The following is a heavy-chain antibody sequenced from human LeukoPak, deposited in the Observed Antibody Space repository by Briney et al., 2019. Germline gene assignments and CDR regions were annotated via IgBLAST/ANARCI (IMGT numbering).Heavy chain of an antibody. V-gene: IGHV3-30-3*01. Sequence: GGSLRLSCAASGFTFSDYAMHWVRQAPGKGLEWVAVLSYGGTNKYYADSVKGRFTISRDNSKNAMFLQMNSLRAEDTAVYHCARDRSGYANDAFDFWGQGTMVTVSS. CDR1: GFTFSDYA. CDR2: LSYGGTNK. D-gene: IGHD3-3*01. CDR3: ARDRSGYANDAFDF. J-gene: IGHJ3*01.